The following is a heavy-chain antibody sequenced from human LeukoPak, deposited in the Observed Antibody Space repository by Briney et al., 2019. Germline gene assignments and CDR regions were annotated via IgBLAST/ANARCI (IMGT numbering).Heavy chain of an antibody. J-gene: IGHJ6*03. V-gene: IGHV3-30*02. CDR3: AKDGVLYYDSWSGYIPRYYYTDV. CDR2: IRFDGSDK. Sequence: GRSLRLSCAASGFTFSSYAMHWVRQAPGKGLEWVAFIRFDGSDKYYADSVKGRFTISRDISNNTLDLQMNSLRGEDTAVYYCAKDGVLYYDSWSGYIPRYYYTDVWGKGTTVTVSS. D-gene: IGHD3-3*01. CDR1: GFTFSSYA.